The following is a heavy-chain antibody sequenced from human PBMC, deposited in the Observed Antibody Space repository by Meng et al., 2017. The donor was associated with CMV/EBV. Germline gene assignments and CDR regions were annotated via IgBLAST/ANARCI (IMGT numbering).Heavy chain of an antibody. D-gene: IGHD2-15*01. Sequence: GESLKISCAASGFIVSSHYMNWVRQTPGVGLKWVSLIYNDGGTYYADSVKGRFTISRDNSKNTLYLQMKSLRADDTAVYYCARDRTGGGGLDGMDVWGQGTTVTVSS. V-gene: IGHV3-66*02. J-gene: IGHJ6*02. CDR2: IYNDGGT. CDR1: GFIVSSHY. CDR3: ARDRTGGGGLDGMDV.